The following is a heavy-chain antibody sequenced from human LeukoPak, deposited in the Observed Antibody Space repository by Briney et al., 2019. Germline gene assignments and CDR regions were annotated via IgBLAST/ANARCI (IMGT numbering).Heavy chain of an antibody. V-gene: IGHV4-39*01. CDR1: GGSISSSSYY. CDR2: IYYSGST. CDR3: ARVPVVVAATLFDY. J-gene: IGHJ4*02. D-gene: IGHD2-15*01. Sequence: SETLSLTCTVSGGSISSSSYYWGWIRQPPGKGLKWIGSIYYSGSTYYNPSLKSRVTISVDTSKNQFSLKLSSVTAADTAVYYCARVPVVVAATLFDYWGQGTLVTVSS.